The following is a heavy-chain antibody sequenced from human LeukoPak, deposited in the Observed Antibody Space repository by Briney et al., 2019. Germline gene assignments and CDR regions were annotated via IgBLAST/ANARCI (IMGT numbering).Heavy chain of an antibody. J-gene: IGHJ4*02. CDR3: TRDHPDCRGTSCLLFDS. D-gene: IGHD2-2*01. CDR2: ITRGGGST. CDR1: GFTFSSYA. V-gene: IGHV3-23*01. Sequence: GGSLRLSCAASGFTFSSYAMSWVRQAPGKGLEWVSTITRGGGSTYYADSVKGRSTISRDNSKDTLYLQMNSLRVEDSAVFYCTRDHPDCRGTSCLLFDSWGQGTLVTVSS.